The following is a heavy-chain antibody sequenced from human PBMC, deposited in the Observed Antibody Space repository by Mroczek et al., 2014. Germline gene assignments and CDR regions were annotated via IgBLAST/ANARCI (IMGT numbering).Heavy chain of an antibody. Sequence: QVQLQQWGPGLVKPSETLSLTCTVSGGSISSSSYYWGWIRQPPGKGLEWIGSIYYSGSTYYNPSLKSRVTISVDMSKNQFSLKLSSVTAADTAVYYCARHGLEWLVLAAFDYWGQGTLVTVSS. CDR1: GGSISSSSYY. D-gene: IGHD6-19*01. J-gene: IGHJ4*02. V-gene: IGHV4-39*01. CDR2: IYYSGST. CDR3: ARHGLEWLVLAAFDY.